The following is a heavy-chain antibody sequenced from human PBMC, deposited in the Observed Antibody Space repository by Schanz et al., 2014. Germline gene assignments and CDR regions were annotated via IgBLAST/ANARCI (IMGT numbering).Heavy chain of an antibody. CDR2: INTSGGSR. V-gene: IGHV3-23*04. D-gene: IGHD3-10*01. CDR1: GFSFSTHA. Sequence: EVQLVESGGGLVQPGGSLRLSCAASGFSFSTHAMSWVRQAPGQGLEWVSGINTSGGSRYYAESVKGRFTISRDNSKNLVVLQMNSLRVDDTAVYYCRLWFGELYYGMDVWGQGTTVTVSS. CDR3: RLWFGELYYGMDV. J-gene: IGHJ6*02.